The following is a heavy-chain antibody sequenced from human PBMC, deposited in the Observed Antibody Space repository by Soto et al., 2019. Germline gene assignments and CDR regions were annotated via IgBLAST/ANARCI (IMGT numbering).Heavy chain of an antibody. CDR1: GFTFSNHA. CDR2: IGRSTKYI. CDR3: ARNQSNSNDDGVFDF. V-gene: IGHV3-21*03. J-gene: IGHJ4*02. D-gene: IGHD7-27*01. Sequence: GGSLRLSCAASGFTFSNHAMNWFRQAPGKGLEWVSSIGRSTKYIHYADSVKGRFTISRDNAKNSLYLQMDSLGDEDTAVYFCARNQSNSNDDGVFDFWGQGTLVTVSS.